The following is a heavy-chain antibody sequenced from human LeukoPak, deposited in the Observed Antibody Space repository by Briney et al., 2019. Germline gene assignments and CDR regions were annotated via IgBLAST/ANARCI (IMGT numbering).Heavy chain of an antibody. CDR1: GGSISSSSYY. CDR3: ACSSWYYYYYYMDV. Sequence: SETLSLTCTVSGGSISSSSYYWGWIRQPPGKGLEWNGSIYYSGSTYYNPSLKSRVTISVDTSKNQFSLKLSSVTAADTAVYYCACSSWYYYYYYMDVWGKGTTVTVSS. D-gene: IGHD6-13*01. J-gene: IGHJ6*03. V-gene: IGHV4-39*07. CDR2: IYYSGST.